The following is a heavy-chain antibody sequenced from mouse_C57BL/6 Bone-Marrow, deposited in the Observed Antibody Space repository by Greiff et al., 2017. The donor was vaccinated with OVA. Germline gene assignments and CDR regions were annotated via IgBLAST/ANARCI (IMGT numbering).Heavy chain of an antibody. CDR3: ARRDYSNPWYFDV. D-gene: IGHD2-5*01. CDR1: GFTFSDYG. Sequence: EVKVEESGGGLVKPGGSLKLSCAASGFTFSDYGMHWVRQAPEKGLEWVAYISSGSSTIYYADTVKGRFTISRDNAKNTLFLQMTSLRSEDTAMYYCARRDYSNPWYFDVWGTGTTVTVSS. CDR2: ISSGSSTI. J-gene: IGHJ1*03. V-gene: IGHV5-17*01.